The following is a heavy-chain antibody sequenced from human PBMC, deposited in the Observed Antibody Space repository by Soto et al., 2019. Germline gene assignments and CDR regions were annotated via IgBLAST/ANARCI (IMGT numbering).Heavy chain of an antibody. CDR1: GFTFSNAW. V-gene: IGHV3-15*07. Sequence: EVQLVESGGGLVKPGGSLRLSCAASGFTFSNAWMNWVRQAPGKGLEWVGRIKSKTDGGTTDYAAPVKGRFTISRDDSKNTLYLQMNSLKTEDTAVYYCTTDWAQYGSNPLYYYYGMDVWGQGTTVTVSS. D-gene: IGHD3-10*01. CDR3: TTDWAQYGSNPLYYYYGMDV. CDR2: IKSKTDGGTT. J-gene: IGHJ6*02.